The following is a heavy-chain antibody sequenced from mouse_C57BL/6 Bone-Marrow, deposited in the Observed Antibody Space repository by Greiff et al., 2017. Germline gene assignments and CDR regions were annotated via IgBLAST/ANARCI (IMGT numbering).Heavy chain of an antibody. J-gene: IGHJ3*01. Sequence: VQLQQSGPELVKPGASVKISCKASGYTFTDYYINWVKQRPGQGLEWIGWIFPGSGSTYYNEKFKGKATLTVDKSSSTAYMLLSSLTSEDSAVYFCETSYYYGSSLFAHWGQGTLVTVSA. CDR1: GYTFTDYY. CDR2: IFPGSGST. CDR3: ETSYYYGSSLFAH. V-gene: IGHV1-75*01. D-gene: IGHD1-1*01.